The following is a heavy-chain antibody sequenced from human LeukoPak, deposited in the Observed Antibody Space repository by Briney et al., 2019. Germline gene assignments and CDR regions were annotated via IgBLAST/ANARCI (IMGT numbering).Heavy chain of an antibody. CDR3: ARAPGYCSGGSCYPGYFDY. V-gene: IGHV3-21*01. Sequence: GGSLRLSCAASGFIFSSYSMNWVRQAPGKGLEWVSSISSSSSYIYYADSVKGRFTISRDNAKNSLYLQMNSLRAEDTAMYYCARAPGYCSGGSCYPGYFDYWGQGTLVTVSS. CDR1: GFIFSSYS. J-gene: IGHJ4*02. CDR2: ISSSSSYI. D-gene: IGHD2-15*01.